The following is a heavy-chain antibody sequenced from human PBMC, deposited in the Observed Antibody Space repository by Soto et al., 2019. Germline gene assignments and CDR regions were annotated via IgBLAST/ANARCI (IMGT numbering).Heavy chain of an antibody. Sequence: PGGSLRLSCAASGFTFSSYSMNWVRQAPGKGLEGVSSISSGSSYIYYADSVKGRFTISRDNAKNSLYLQMNSLRAEDTAVYYCARSSGGSGKLWNYYGMDVWGQGTTVTVSS. CDR2: ISSGSSYI. CDR1: GFTFSSYS. D-gene: IGHD3-10*01. CDR3: ARSSGGSGKLWNYYGMDV. V-gene: IGHV3-21*06. J-gene: IGHJ6*02.